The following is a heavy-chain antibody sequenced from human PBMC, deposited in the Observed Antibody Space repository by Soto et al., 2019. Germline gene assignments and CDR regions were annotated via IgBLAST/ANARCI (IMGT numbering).Heavy chain of an antibody. J-gene: IGHJ6*04. D-gene: IGHD3-10*01. CDR2: VTATAESA. Sequence: GGSVRLSCTPFGFNFDAYGMSCVRQAPWKGLEWFSAVTATAESAYYTDSVRGRFIITRDKSATMLYLQMSSLGVEDTAIYFCARGRYYDSPQEIWGRGTKLTASS. CDR1: GFNFDAYG. V-gene: IGHV3-23*01. CDR3: ARGRYYDSPQEI.